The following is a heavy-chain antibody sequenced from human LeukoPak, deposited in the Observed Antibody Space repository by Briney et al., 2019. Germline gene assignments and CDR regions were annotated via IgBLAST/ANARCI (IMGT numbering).Heavy chain of an antibody. CDR1: GYTFTSYG. CDR3: AGPSGSYPDAFDI. J-gene: IGHJ3*02. V-gene: IGHV1-18*01. CDR2: ISAYNAKT. D-gene: IGHD1-26*01. Sequence: GASVKVSCKASGYTFTSYGISWVRQAPGQGLEWMGWISAYNAKTNYAQKLQGRVTMTTDTSTSTAYMEVRSLRSDDTAVYYCAGPSGSYPDAFDIWGQGTMVTVSS.